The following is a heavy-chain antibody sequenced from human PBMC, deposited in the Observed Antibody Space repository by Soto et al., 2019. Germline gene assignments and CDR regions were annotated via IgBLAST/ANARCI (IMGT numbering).Heavy chain of an antibody. Sequence: QVQLVQSGAEVKKPGSSVKVSCKASGGTFTSYAVSWVRQAPGQGLEWMGVSIPLFGTGNYARKFQGRVTITADQSTSTDYMELSSLRSEDTAVYYCAKLVGPAARRSSMDVWCQGTTVTVSS. CDR2: SIPLFGTG. D-gene: IGHD2-2*01. J-gene: IGHJ6*02. V-gene: IGHV1-69*01. CDR1: GGTFTSYA. CDR3: AKLVGPAARRSSMDV.